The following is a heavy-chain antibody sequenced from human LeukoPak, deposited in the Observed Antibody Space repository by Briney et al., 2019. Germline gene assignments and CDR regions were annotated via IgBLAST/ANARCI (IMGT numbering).Heavy chain of an antibody. CDR1: GFTFDDYA. J-gene: IGHJ3*01. Sequence: PGRSLRLSCAASGFTFDDYAMHWVRQAPGKGLEWVSDISGNSDIIAYVASVKGRFTISRDNAKNSLYLQMNSLRAEDTALYYCVKDFRHDPLDQDAFDVWGPGTMVTVSS. CDR2: ISGNSDII. V-gene: IGHV3-9*01. CDR3: VKDFRHDPLDQDAFDV.